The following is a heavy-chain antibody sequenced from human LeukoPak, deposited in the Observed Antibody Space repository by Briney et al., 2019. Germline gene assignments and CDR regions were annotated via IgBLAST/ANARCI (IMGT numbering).Heavy chain of an antibody. CDR3: ARLPLGYYDSSGYWDY. Sequence: SETLSLNCTVSGGPITSRSYYWGWVRQPPGKGPEWIGSIYYGGIPSYNPSLSGRGTISVDTSKNQFSLRLSSVTAADTAVYYCARLPLGYYDSSGYWDYWGQGTLVTVSS. CDR1: GGPITSRSYY. J-gene: IGHJ4*02. V-gene: IGHV4-39*01. CDR2: IYYGGIP. D-gene: IGHD3-22*01.